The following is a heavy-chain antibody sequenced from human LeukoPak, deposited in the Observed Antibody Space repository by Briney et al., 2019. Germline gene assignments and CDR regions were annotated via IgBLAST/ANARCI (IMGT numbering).Heavy chain of an antibody. V-gene: IGHV4-59*12. CDR1: GGSISSYY. D-gene: IGHD3-3*01. J-gene: IGHJ4*02. CDR2: FYQSGIF. CDR3: ARDGGASQSDY. Sequence: TSETLSLTCTVSGGSISSYYWSWIRQPPDKGLEWIGNFYQSGIFNYNPSLKSRVTISVDASKNQFSLKLSSVTAADTAVYYCARDGGASQSDYWGQGTLVTVSS.